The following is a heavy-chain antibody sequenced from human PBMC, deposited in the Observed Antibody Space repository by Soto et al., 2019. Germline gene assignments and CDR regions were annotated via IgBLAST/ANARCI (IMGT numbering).Heavy chain of an antibody. CDR1: GYTFPNHG. Sequence: QVQLVQSGAEVKKPGAAVKVSCKTSGYTFPNHGINWVRQAPGQGLEWMGWINPYNANVNYAQKLQGRVTMTTDTSTSTAYMDLRSLTTDDTAVYYCARDRVAGIWGDAFDIWGQGKMVTVSS. D-gene: IGHD3-16*01. J-gene: IGHJ3*02. V-gene: IGHV1-18*04. CDR2: INPYNANV. CDR3: ARDRVAGIWGDAFDI.